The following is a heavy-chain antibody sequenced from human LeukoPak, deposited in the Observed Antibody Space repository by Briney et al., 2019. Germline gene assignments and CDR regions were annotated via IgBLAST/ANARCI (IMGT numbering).Heavy chain of an antibody. J-gene: IGHJ4*02. V-gene: IGHV3-66*01. CDR3: ARGWFGELMDY. CDR2: IYSGGST. D-gene: IGHD3-10*01. CDR1: GFTFSSYW. Sequence: QSGGSLRLSCAASGFTFSSYWMSWVRQAPGKGLEWVSVIYSGGSTYYADSVKGRFTISRDNSKNTLYLQMNSLRAEDTAVYYCARGWFGELMDYWGQGTLVTVSS.